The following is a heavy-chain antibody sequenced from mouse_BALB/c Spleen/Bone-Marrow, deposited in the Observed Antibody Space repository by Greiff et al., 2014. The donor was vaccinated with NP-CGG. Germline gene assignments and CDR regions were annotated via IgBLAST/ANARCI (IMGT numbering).Heavy chain of an antibody. D-gene: IGHD4-1*01. J-gene: IGHJ2*01. Sequence: DVKLQESGAELVRPGALVKLSCKASGFNIKDYFMHWVKQRPEQGLEWIGWIDPEIGNTLYDPKFQGKASITADTSSYTAYLQLSSLTSEDTAVYYCARLFGTRDFDYWGQGTTLTVSS. CDR2: IDPEIGNT. CDR1: GFNIKDYF. V-gene: IGHV14-1*02. CDR3: ARLFGTRDFDY.